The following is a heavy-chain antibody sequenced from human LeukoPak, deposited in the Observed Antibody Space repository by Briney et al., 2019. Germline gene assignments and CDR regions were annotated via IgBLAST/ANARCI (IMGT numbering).Heavy chain of an antibody. J-gene: IGHJ4*02. V-gene: IGHV4-34*01. CDR3: ASSVGATSPFDY. CDR2: INHSGGT. D-gene: IGHD1-26*01. Sequence: SETLSLTCAVYGGSFSDYYWSWIRQPPGKGLEWIGEINHSGGTNYNPSLKSRVTISVDTSKNQFSLKLNSVTAADTAVYYCASSVGATSPFDYWGQGTLVTVSS. CDR1: GGSFSDYY.